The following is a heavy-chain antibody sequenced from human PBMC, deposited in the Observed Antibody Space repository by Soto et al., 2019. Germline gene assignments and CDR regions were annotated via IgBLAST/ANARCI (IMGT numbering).Heavy chain of an antibody. CDR2: ISWNSGSI. Sequence: GGSLRLSCAASGFTFDDYAMHWVRQAPGKGLEWVSGISWNSGSIGYADSVKGRFTISRDNAKNSLYLQMNSLRSEDTALYYCAKDMGYDLSPLGYFDYWGQGTLVTSPQ. J-gene: IGHJ4*02. CDR3: AKDMGYDLSPLGYFDY. CDR1: GFTFDDYA. D-gene: IGHD5-12*01. V-gene: IGHV3-9*01.